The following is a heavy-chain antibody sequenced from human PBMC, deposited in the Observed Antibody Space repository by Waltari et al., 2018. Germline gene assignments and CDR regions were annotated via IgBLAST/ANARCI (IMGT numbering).Heavy chain of an antibody. Sequence: EVQLVESGGVVVQPGGSLRLSCAASGFTFDDYTMHWVRQAPGKGLEWVSLISWDGGSKYYADSVKGRFTISRDNRKNSLELQMNSLRNEDTALYYGAKARYNWNYFDYWGQGTLVTVSS. V-gene: IGHV3-43*01. CDR3: AKARYNWNYFDY. D-gene: IGHD1-20*01. CDR2: ISWDGGSK. J-gene: IGHJ4*02. CDR1: GFTFDDYT.